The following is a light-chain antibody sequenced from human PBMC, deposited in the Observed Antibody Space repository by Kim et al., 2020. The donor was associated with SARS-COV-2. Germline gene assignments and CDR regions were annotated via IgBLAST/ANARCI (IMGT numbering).Light chain of an antibody. CDR3: QQDGSSPIT. J-gene: IGKJ5*01. CDR2: GAS. V-gene: IGKV3-20*01. CDR1: KSDSIGN. Sequence: PGEGATLSCRASKSDSIGNLAWYEQNPGQAPRLLIYGASSRATGIPDRFSGRGSGTDFTVTISRLEPEDTAVYYCQQDGSSPITFGQGTRLGIK.